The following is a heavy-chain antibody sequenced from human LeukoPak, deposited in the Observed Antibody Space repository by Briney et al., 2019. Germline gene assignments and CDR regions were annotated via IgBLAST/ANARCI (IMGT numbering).Heavy chain of an antibody. CDR2: ISSSSSYI. D-gene: IGHD6-19*01. V-gene: IGHV3-21*01. J-gene: IGHJ4*02. CDR3: ARDGIIAVAVQPPFDY. Sequence: GGSLRLSCAASGFTFSSYSMNWVRQAPGKGLEWVSSISSSSSYIYYADSVKGRFTISRDNAKNSLYLQMNSLRAEDTAVYYCARDGIIAVAVQPPFDYWGQGTLVTVSS. CDR1: GFTFSSYS.